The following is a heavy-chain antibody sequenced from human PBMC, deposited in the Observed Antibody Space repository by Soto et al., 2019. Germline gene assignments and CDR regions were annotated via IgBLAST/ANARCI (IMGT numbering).Heavy chain of an antibody. D-gene: IGHD6-13*01. CDR3: ARGLGYRSSWYLGKNYGMDV. CDR1: GGSISSYY. J-gene: IGHJ6*02. Sequence: SETLSLTCTVSGGSISSYYWSWIRQPPGKGLEWIGYIYYSGSTNYNPSLKSRVTISVDTSKNQFSLKLSSVTAADTAVYYCARGLGYRSSWYLGKNYGMDVWGQGTTVTVSS. CDR2: IYYSGST. V-gene: IGHV4-59*01.